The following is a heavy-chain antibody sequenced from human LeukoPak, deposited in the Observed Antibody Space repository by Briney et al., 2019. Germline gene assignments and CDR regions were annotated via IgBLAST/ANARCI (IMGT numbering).Heavy chain of an antibody. CDR2: ISSNGGST. V-gene: IGHV3-64*01. D-gene: IGHD6-19*01. CDR3: ARGGVAVAGTLWYFDP. Sequence: GGALRLSCAASGFTFSSYAMHWVRQAPGKGLEYVSGISSNGGSTYYANSVKGRFTVSRDNSKNTLYLQMGSLRAEDMAVYYCARGGVAVAGTLWYFDPWGRGTLVTVSS. J-gene: IGHJ2*01. CDR1: GFTFSSYA.